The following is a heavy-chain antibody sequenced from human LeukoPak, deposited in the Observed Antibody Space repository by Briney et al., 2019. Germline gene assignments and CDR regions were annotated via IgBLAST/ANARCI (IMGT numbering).Heavy chain of an antibody. Sequence: SETLSLTCTVSGGSISGTYYWSWIRQPPGKGLEWIGYIYYTGTTDSNPSLKSRVTISLDTSKNQFSLNLSSVTAADTAVYYCARLKEYHYGMDVWGQGTTVTVSS. CDR3: ARLKEYHYGMDV. V-gene: IGHV4-59*08. CDR1: GGSISGTYY. CDR2: IYYTGTT. J-gene: IGHJ6*02.